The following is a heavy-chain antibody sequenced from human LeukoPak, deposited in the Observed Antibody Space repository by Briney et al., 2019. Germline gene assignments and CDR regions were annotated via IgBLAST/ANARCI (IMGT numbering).Heavy chain of an antibody. CDR3: AKFRYHSNDNNYLDFNY. Sequence: GGSLRLSCAASGFTFNTYAMSWVRQAPGKGLEWVAVISNDGSNKYYADSVKGRFTISRDNSKNTLDLQMNSLKVEDTAVYYCAKFRYHSNDNNYLDFNYWGQGTLVTVSS. V-gene: IGHV3-30-3*02. CDR1: GFTFNTYA. CDR2: ISNDGSNK. J-gene: IGHJ4*02. D-gene: IGHD3-22*01.